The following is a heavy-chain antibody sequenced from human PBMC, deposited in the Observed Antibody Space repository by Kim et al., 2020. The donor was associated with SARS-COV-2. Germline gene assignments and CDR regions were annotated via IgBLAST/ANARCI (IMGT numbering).Heavy chain of an antibody. CDR2: ISWDGGST. CDR1: GFTFDDYT. V-gene: IGHV3-43*01. J-gene: IGHJ3*02. CDR3: AKPASIVQPVGAFDI. Sequence: GGSLRLSCAASGFTFDDYTMHWVRQAPGKGLEWVSLISWDGGSTYYADSVKGRFTISRDNSKNSLYLQMNSLRTEDTALYYCAKPASIVQPVGAFDIWGQGTMVTVSS. D-gene: IGHD3-22*01.